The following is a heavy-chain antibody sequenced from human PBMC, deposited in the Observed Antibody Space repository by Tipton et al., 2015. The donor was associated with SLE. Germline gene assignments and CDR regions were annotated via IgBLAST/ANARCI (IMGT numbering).Heavy chain of an antibody. D-gene: IGHD3-9*01. V-gene: IGHV4-59*01. Sequence: TLSLTCTVSGGSITSYYWNWIRQPPGKGLEWIGYIYSNGNTNYNPSLKNRVTISIDTSKKQFSLKVSSVTAADTAIYYCARDPEGYLNWSTSGYFDFWGQGSVVTVSS. J-gene: IGHJ4*02. CDR3: ARDPEGYLNWSTSGYFDF. CDR1: GGSITSYY. CDR2: IYSNGNT.